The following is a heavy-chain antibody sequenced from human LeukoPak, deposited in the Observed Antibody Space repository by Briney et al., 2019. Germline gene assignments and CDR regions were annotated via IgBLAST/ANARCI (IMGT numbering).Heavy chain of an antibody. D-gene: IGHD2-15*01. V-gene: IGHV1-18*01. CDR3: ARDLLRYCSGGSCYRGVDY. CDR2: ISAYNGNT. Sequence: ASVKVSCKASGYTFTSYGTSWVRQAPGQGLEWMGWISAYNGNTNYAQKLQGRVTITTDTSTSTAYMELRSLRSDDTAVYYCARDLLRYCSGGSCYRGVDYWGQGTLVTVSS. CDR1: GYTFTSYG. J-gene: IGHJ4*02.